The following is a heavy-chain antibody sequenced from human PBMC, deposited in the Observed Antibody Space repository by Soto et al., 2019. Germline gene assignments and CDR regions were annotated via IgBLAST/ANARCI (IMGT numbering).Heavy chain of an antibody. D-gene: IGHD3-3*01. J-gene: IGHJ4*02. Sequence: QITLNESGPTQVKPRQTLTLTCTFSGFSLTTSGVGVGWIRQSPGKAPEWLALIYWDDDKRYSPSLKNRLTNTKDTSKNQVVLTMADLDPADTATYYCAHRVLRTVFGLVTTTAIYFDFWGQGTPVAVSS. CDR2: IYWDDDK. CDR1: GFSLTTSGVG. CDR3: AHRVLRTVFGLVTTTAIYFDF. V-gene: IGHV2-5*02.